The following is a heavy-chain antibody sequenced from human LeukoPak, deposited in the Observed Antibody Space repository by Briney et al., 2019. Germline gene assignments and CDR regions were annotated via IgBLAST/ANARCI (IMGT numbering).Heavy chain of an antibody. CDR1: GCSISSYY. J-gene: IGHJ4*02. CDR3: ARDNSSGWYFLDY. V-gene: IGHV4-59*01. CDR2: IYYSGST. D-gene: IGHD6-19*01. Sequence: SETLSLTCTVSGCSISSYYWSWIRQPPGKGLEWIGYIYYSGSTNYNPSLKSRVTISVDTSKNQFSLKLSSVTAADTAVYYCARDNSSGWYFLDYWGQGTLVTVSS.